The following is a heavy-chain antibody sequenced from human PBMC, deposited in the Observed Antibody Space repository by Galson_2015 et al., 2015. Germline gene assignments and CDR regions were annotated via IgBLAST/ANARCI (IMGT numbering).Heavy chain of an antibody. CDR1: GFSFNTYA. D-gene: IGHD2-15*01. V-gene: IGHV3-23*01. CDR2: ITGSGRST. J-gene: IGHJ6*02. CDR3: AKGVEIYYYGIDV. Sequence: SLRLSCAASGFSFNTYAMNWVRQAPGKGLEWVSAITGSGRSTYYADSVKGRFTISRDNSKNTLYLQMNSLRAEDTALYYCAKGVEIYYYGIDVSGPGTTAPV.